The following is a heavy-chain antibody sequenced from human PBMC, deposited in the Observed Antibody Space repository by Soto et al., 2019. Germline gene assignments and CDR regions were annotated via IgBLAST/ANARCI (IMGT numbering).Heavy chain of an antibody. J-gene: IGHJ4*02. Sequence: EVQLVESGGGLIQPGGSRRLSGAASGFTVSSNYMTWVRQAPGKGLEWFSAVYSGGNTYYADSVKGRFTISRDNSKNTLYLQMNSLRADDTAVYYCAKARSTAAGLFDSWGQGTLVTVSS. D-gene: IGHD6-13*01. CDR2: VYSGGNT. CDR3: AKARSTAAGLFDS. CDR1: GFTVSSNY. V-gene: IGHV3-53*01.